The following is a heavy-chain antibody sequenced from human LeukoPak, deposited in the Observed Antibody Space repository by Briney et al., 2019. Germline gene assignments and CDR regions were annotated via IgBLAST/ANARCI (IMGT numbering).Heavy chain of an antibody. CDR1: GFTFSRYW. J-gene: IGHJ4*02. CDR2: INQDGSEK. V-gene: IGHV3-7*01. D-gene: IGHD3-10*01. CDR3: ARVYYYVSRSRWGDYFDY. Sequence: GGSLRLSCAASGFTFSRYWMSWVRQAPGKGLEWVANINQDGSEKYYVDSVKGRFTMSRDNAKNSLYLQMNSLRAEDTAVYYCARVYYYVSRSRWGDYFDYWGQGTLVTVSS.